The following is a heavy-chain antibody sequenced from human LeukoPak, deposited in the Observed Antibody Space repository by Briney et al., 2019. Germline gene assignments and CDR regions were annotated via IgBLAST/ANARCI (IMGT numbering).Heavy chain of an antibody. D-gene: IGHD3-22*01. CDR1: GYSFTSYW. CDR3: ARETYYYDSSGYYPPGY. V-gene: IGHV5-10-1*01. Sequence: PGESLKISCKGSGYSFTSYWISWVRQMPGKGLEWMGRIDPSDSYTNYSPSFQGHVTISADKSISTAYLQWSSLKASDTAMYHCARETYYYDSSGYYPPGYWGQGTLVTVSS. J-gene: IGHJ4*02. CDR2: IDPSDSYT.